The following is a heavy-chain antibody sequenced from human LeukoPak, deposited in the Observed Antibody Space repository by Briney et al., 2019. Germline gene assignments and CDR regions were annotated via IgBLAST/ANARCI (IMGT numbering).Heavy chain of an antibody. J-gene: IGHJ4*02. CDR3: ARREHPDYYDSSGYYPWMV. V-gene: IGHV3-23*01. D-gene: IGHD3-22*01. CDR1: GFTFSSYW. CDR2: ISGSGGST. Sequence: PGGSLRLSCAASGFTFSSYWMSWVRQAPGKGLEWVSAISGSGGSTYYADSVKGRFTISRDNSENTLYLQMNSLRAEDTAVYYCARREHPDYYDSSGYYPWMVWGQGTLVTVSS.